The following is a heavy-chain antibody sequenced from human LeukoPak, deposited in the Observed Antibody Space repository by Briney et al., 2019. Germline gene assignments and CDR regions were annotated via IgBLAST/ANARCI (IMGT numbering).Heavy chain of an antibody. CDR2: ISGSGGST. J-gene: IGHJ5*02. Sequence: GGSLRLSCAASGFTFSSYAMSWVRQAPGKGLEWVSAISGSGGSTYYADYVKGRFTISRDNSKNTLYLQMNSLRAEDTAVYYCAKQDDFWSGYYDWFDPWGQGTLVTVSS. D-gene: IGHD3-3*01. CDR1: GFTFSSYA. V-gene: IGHV3-23*01. CDR3: AKQDDFWSGYYDWFDP.